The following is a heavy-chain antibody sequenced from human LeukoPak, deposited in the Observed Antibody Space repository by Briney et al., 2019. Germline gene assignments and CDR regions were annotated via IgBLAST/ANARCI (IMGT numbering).Heavy chain of an antibody. J-gene: IGHJ5*02. CDR1: GGSISSYY. V-gene: IGHV4-4*09. Sequence: PSETLSLTCTVSGGSISSYYWSWIRQPPGKGLEWIGYIYTSGSTNHNPSPKSRVTISVDTSKNQFSLKLSSVTAADTAVYYCARGGSSTSPALEFDPWGQGTLVTVSS. CDR3: ARGGSSTSPALEFDP. D-gene: IGHD2-2*01. CDR2: IYTSGST.